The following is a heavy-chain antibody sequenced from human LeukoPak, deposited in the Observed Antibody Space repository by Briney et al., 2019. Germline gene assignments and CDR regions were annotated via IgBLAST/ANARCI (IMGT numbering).Heavy chain of an antibody. J-gene: IGHJ4*02. CDR1: GGSISGYY. D-gene: IGHD5-18*01. Sequence: SETLSLTCTVSGGSISGYYWNWIRQPPGKGLEWIGYIYSSGSTNYNASLKSRVTVSVDTSKNQFSLKLSSVTATDTAVYYCGRLGYSYSVDSWGQGTLVIVS. CDR3: GRLGYSYSVDS. CDR2: IYSSGST. V-gene: IGHV4-4*09.